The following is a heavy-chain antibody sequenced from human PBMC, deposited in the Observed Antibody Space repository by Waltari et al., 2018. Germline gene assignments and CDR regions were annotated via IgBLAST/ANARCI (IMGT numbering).Heavy chain of an antibody. D-gene: IGHD3-22*01. Sequence: QVQLVESGGGVVQPGSSLRRSWVASGHTFRTHGMTWARRATGKGLEWVAGIWYDGSKKFYADSVKGRFTISRDDSKNTLYLEMNSLRAEDTAVYYCARDISYYSLDKWGQGTLVTVSS. CDR1: GHTFRTHG. CDR3: ARDISYYSLDK. V-gene: IGHV3-33*01. CDR2: IWYDGSKK. J-gene: IGHJ4*02.